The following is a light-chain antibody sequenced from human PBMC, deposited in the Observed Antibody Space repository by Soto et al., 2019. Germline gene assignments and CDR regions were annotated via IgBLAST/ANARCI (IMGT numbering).Light chain of an antibody. CDR3: CSYTGNYVYV. Sequence: QSALTQPASVSGSPGQSITISCTGTSSDVGSYNLVSWYQQRPGKAPKLLIFEGNKRPSGVSDRFSGSKSGNTASLTISGLQAEDEADYYCCSYTGNYVYVFGSGTKLTVL. V-gene: IGLV2-23*01. CDR2: EGN. J-gene: IGLJ1*01. CDR1: SSDVGSYNL.